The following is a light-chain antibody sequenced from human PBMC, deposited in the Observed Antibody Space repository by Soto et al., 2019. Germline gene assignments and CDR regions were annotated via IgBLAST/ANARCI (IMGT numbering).Light chain of an antibody. V-gene: IGKV3-15*01. J-gene: IGKJ5*01. CDR2: GAY. CDR3: QQYNEWPPFT. Sequence: TVMTQSPATLSVSPGERATLSGMSSRSVSSKLAWYQRKPGQPPRLLIYGAYTRATGIPDRFSGSVSGTEFTLTISSLQSEDFAVYYCQQYNEWPPFTFGQGTRLEI. CDR1: RSVSSK.